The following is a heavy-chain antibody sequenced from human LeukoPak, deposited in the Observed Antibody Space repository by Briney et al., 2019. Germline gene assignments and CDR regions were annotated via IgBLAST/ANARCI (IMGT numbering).Heavy chain of an antibody. D-gene: IGHD2-15*01. CDR2: IYYSGST. J-gene: IGHJ4*02. V-gene: IGHV4-31*03. CDR1: GGSISGGGYY. CDR3: ARAYCSGGSCYSFDY. Sequence: SETLSLTCTVSGGSISGGGYYWSWIRQHPGKGLEWIGYIYYSGSTYYNPSLKSRVTISVDTSKNQFSLKLSSVTAADTAVYYCARAYCSGGSCYSFDYWGQGTLVTVSS.